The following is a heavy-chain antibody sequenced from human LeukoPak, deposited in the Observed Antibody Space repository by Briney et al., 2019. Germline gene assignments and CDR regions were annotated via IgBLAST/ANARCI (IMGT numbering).Heavy chain of an antibody. V-gene: IGHV4-59*01. CDR1: GGSLSSYY. CDR2: IYYSGST. Sequence: SETLSLTCTVSGGSLSSYYWSWIRQPPGKGLEWIGYIYYSGSTNYNPSLKSRVTISVDTSKNQFSLKLSSVTAADTAVYYCARVGIHYYGSGSYYPIWGQGTLVTVSS. J-gene: IGHJ4*02. D-gene: IGHD3-10*01. CDR3: ARVGIHYYGSGSYYPI.